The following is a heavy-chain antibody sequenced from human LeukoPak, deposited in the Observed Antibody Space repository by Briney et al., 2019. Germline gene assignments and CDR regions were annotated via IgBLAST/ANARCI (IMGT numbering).Heavy chain of an antibody. D-gene: IGHD4-17*01. CDR2: IYYSGST. V-gene: IGHV4-59*01. CDR3: ARGGVTPDYGDLRAYYYYYMDV. J-gene: IGHJ6*03. CDR1: GGSISSYY. Sequence: SETLSLTCTVSGGSISSYYWSWIRQPPGKGLEWIRYIYYSGSTNYNPSLKSRVTISVDTSKNQFSLKLSSVTAADTAVYYCARGGVTPDYGDLRAYYYYYMDVWGKGTTVTVSS.